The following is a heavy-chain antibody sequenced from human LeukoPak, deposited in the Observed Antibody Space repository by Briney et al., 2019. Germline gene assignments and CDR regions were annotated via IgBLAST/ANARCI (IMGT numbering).Heavy chain of an antibody. J-gene: IGHJ3*02. CDR1: GFTFSSYA. V-gene: IGHV3-23*01. CDR2: ISGSGVST. CDR3: AKSLGGGSDDAFDI. Sequence: QPGGSLRLSCAASGFTFSSYAMSWVRRAPGKGLEWVSAISGSGVSTYYADSVKGRFTISRDNSKSTLYLQMNSLRAEDTAVYYCAKSLGGGSDDAFDIWGQGTMVTVSS. D-gene: IGHD2-15*01.